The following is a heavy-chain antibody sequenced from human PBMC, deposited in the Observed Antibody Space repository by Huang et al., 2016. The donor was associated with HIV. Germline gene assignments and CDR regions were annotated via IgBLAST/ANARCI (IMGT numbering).Heavy chain of an antibody. Sequence: EVQLVESGGGLVQPGRSLRLSCTAYGFTFGDYAVGWFRRAPGEWLEWVGFIRSKAYCGTAEYAAFLIGRFTISRDDSKSIAYLQLNSLKTDDTAVYYCTRVVYSGSYYGFFDYWAQGTLVTVSS. J-gene: IGHJ4*02. CDR1: GFTFGDYA. CDR3: TRVVYSGSYYGFFDY. D-gene: IGHD1-26*01. CDR2: IRSKAYCGTA. V-gene: IGHV3-49*03.